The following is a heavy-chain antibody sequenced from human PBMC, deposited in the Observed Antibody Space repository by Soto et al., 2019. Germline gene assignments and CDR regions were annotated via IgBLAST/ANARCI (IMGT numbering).Heavy chain of an antibody. J-gene: IGHJ6*02. CDR1: GFSFNEAW. CDR2: IKTSAGGGAT. D-gene: IGHD1-26*01. V-gene: IGHV3-15*07. Sequence: EVQLVESAGGLVKPGGSLRLSCVASGFSFNEAWMNWVRQAPGEGLEWVGRIKTSAGGGATDYAAPVQGRFTISRDDSKNPLYLPMTSPRTEETAIYYCTPGWVEGIWGQGTTVTVSS. CDR3: TPGWVEGI.